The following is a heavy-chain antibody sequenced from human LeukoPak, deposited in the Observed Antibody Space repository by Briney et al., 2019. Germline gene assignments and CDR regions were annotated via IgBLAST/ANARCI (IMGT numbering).Heavy chain of an antibody. Sequence: SETLSLTCTVSGGSISSYYWSWIRQPPGKGLEWIGYIYYSGSTNYNPSLKSRVTISVDTSKNQFSLKLSSVTAADTAVYYCARQWLVGNWFDPWGQGTPVTVSS. V-gene: IGHV4-59*01. CDR3: ARQWLVGNWFDP. CDR1: GGSISSYY. D-gene: IGHD6-19*01. CDR2: IYYSGST. J-gene: IGHJ5*02.